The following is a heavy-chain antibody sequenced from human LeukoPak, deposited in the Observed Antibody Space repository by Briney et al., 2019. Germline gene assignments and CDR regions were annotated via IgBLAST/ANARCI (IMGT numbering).Heavy chain of an antibody. J-gene: IGHJ6*03. D-gene: IGHD6-6*01. CDR3: AKEVAARPVGYYYYYMDV. V-gene: IGHV3-30*02. CDR1: GFTFSSYG. Sequence: GGSLRLSCAASGFTFSSYGMHWVRQAPGKGLEWVAFIRYDGSNKYYADSVKGRFTISRDNSKNTLYLQMNSLRAEDTAVYYCAKEVAARPVGYYYYYMDVWGKGTTVTVSS. CDR2: IRYDGSNK.